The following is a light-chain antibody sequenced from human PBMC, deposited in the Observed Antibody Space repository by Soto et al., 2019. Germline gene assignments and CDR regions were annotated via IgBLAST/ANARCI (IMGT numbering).Light chain of an antibody. V-gene: IGKV2-24*01. CDR3: MQLTQFPWT. J-gene: IGKJ1*01. CDR2: QIS. Sequence: DIVMTQTPLSSPVTLGQPASISCRSSQGLVHRDGNTYLTWLQQRPGQPPRLLIYQISNRFSGVPDRFSGSGAGTDFTLKISRLEAEDVGVYYCMQLTQFPWTFGPGTKVEIE. CDR1: QGLVHRDGNTY.